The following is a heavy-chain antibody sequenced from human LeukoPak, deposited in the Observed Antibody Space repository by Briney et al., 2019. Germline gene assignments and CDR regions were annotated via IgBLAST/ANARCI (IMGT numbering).Heavy chain of an antibody. D-gene: IGHD4-17*01. J-gene: IGHJ4*02. Sequence: PGGSLRLSCAASGFTFRDYAMRWVRQAPGKGLEWVAVIVYDGSNKYYADSVRGRFTISRDNSKNTLYLQMNSLRAEDTAVYYCARENYGQHYFDFWGQGTLVTVSS. CDR1: GFTFRDYA. V-gene: IGHV3-30-3*01. CDR3: ARENYGQHYFDF. CDR2: IVYDGSNK.